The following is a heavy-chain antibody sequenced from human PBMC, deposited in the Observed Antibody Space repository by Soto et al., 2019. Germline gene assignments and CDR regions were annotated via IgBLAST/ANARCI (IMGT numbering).Heavy chain of an antibody. D-gene: IGHD3-3*01. Sequence: QVQLVESGGGVVQPGRSLRLSCAASGFTFSSYAMHWVRQAPGKGLEWVAVISYDGSNKYYADSVKGRFTISRDNSKNTLYLQMNSLRAEDTAVYYCARDTKYYDFWSGGYYYYGMDVWGQGTTVTVSS. CDR3: ARDTKYYDFWSGGYYYYGMDV. CDR1: GFTFSSYA. V-gene: IGHV3-30-3*01. J-gene: IGHJ6*02. CDR2: ISYDGSNK.